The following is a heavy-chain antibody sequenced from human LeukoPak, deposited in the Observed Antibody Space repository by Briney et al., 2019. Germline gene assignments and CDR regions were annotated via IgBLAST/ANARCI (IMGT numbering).Heavy chain of an antibody. CDR1: GGSISSYY. CDR2: IYYSGST. CDR3: ARAVAANFDY. Sequence: PSETLSLTCTVSGGSISSYYWSWIRQPPGKGLEWIGYIYYSGSTNYNLSLKSRVTISVDTSKNQFSLKLSSVTAADTAVYYCARAVAANFDYWGQGTLVTVSS. V-gene: IGHV4-59*01. D-gene: IGHD6-19*01. J-gene: IGHJ4*02.